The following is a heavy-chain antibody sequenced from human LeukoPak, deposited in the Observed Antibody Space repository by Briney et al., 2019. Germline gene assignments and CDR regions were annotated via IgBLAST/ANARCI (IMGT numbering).Heavy chain of an antibody. CDR1: GFTFSGSA. Sequence: PGGSLRLSCAASGFTFSGSAMHWVRQASGKGLEWVGRIRSKANIYATAYAASVKGRFTISRDDSKNTAYLQMNTLRAEDTALYYCTRGGTLVRGGDPFDYWGQGTLVTVSS. CDR3: TRGGTLVRGGDPFDY. V-gene: IGHV3-73*01. CDR2: IRSKANIYAT. J-gene: IGHJ4*02. D-gene: IGHD3-10*01.